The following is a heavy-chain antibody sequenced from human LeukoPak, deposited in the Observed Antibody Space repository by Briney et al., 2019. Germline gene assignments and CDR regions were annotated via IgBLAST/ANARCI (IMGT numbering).Heavy chain of an antibody. J-gene: IGHJ3*02. V-gene: IGHV3-30*04. D-gene: IGHD2-21*02. CDR1: GFTFSNFA. CDR2: IAYDGSNK. Sequence: GGSLRLSCAASGFTFSNFAIRWVRQAPGKGLEWVAVIAYDGSNKYYADSVKGRFTISRDNSKNTLYLQMNSLRAEDTAVYYCAKDSRWGGDEEGDAFDIWGQGTMVTVSS. CDR3: AKDSRWGGDEEGDAFDI.